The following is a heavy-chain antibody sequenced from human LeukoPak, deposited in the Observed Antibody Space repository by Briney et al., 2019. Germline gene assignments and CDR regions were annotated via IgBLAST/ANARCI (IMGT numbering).Heavy chain of an antibody. D-gene: IGHD5-12*01. Sequence: PGGSLRLSWAASGFPFSSYSMDCVRQAPGKGLEWVSYISNSASTIYYADSVTARFTISRDNAKNSLYLQMNSLRDWYTAVYYCGRDQLATSRLFFCGQGTLVTVSS. J-gene: IGHJ4*02. V-gene: IGHV3-48*02. CDR1: GFPFSSYS. CDR3: GRDQLATSRLFF. CDR2: ISNSASTI.